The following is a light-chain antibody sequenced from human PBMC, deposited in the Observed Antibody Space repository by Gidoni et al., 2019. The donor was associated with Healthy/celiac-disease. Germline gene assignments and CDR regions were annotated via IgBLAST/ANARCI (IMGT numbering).Light chain of an antibody. CDR3: QQRSNWPPLT. Sequence: EIVLTQSPATLSLSPGERATISCRASQSVSSYLAWYQQKPGQAPRLLIYEASNSATGIPARFSGSGSGTDFTLTISSLEPEDFAVYYCQQRSNWPPLTFGGGTKVEIK. J-gene: IGKJ4*01. CDR2: EAS. V-gene: IGKV3-11*01. CDR1: QSVSSY.